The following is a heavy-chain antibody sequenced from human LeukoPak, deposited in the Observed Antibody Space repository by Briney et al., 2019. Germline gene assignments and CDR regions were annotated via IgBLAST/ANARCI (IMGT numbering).Heavy chain of an antibody. CDR1: GFTFRSYW. CDR3: AKLGYCSSTSCYG. V-gene: IGHV3-7*01. Sequence: PGGSLRLSCVASGFTFRSYWMSWVRQAPGKGLEWVANINQDGSEIYYVDPVKGRFTISRDNAKNSLYLQMNSLRAEDTAVYYCAKLGYCSSTSCYGWGQGTLVTVSS. J-gene: IGHJ4*02. D-gene: IGHD2-2*01. CDR2: INQDGSEI.